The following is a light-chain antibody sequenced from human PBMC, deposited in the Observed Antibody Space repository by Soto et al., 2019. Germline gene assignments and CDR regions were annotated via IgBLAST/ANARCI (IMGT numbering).Light chain of an antibody. V-gene: IGKV2-30*01. J-gene: IGKJ1*01. Sequence: DGVMTQSPLSLPVTLGQPASISCRSSQSLVYSAGNTYLNWFQHSPGQSPRRLIYKVSNRHSGVPDRFIGIELGTVFSLNISRVEAEGVGVFSCIVGRHWPPEWTFGQGTKV. CDR2: KVS. CDR3: IVGRHWPPEWT. CDR1: QSLVYSAGNTY.